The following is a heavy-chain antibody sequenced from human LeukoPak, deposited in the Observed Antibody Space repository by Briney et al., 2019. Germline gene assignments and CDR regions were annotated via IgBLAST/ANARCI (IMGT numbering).Heavy chain of an antibody. CDR2: ISTSGTT. J-gene: IGHJ5*02. Sequence: SETLSLTCSISGGSISSSYWNWIRQPAGKGLEWIGRISTSGTTNYSPSLKGRLAMSIDTSKKQFSLNLRSVTAADTAMYYCARDMGGGWFDPWGQGALVTVSS. D-gene: IGHD1-26*01. CDR1: GGSISSSY. CDR3: ARDMGGGWFDP. V-gene: IGHV4-4*07.